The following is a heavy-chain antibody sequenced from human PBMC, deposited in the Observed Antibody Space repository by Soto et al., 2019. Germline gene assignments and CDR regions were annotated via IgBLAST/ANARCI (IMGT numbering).Heavy chain of an antibody. Sequence: EVQLVESGGGLVQPGRSLRLSCAASGFSFGDYAMHWVRQAPGKGLEGVSGISWKSGSIGYADSVKGRFTISRDNAKNSLYLQMNSLRAEDTALYYCAKSTGGTANGLDVWGQGTTVTVSS. V-gene: IGHV3-9*01. CDR3: AKSTGGTANGLDV. D-gene: IGHD2-8*02. J-gene: IGHJ6*02. CDR2: ISWKSGSI. CDR1: GFSFGDYA.